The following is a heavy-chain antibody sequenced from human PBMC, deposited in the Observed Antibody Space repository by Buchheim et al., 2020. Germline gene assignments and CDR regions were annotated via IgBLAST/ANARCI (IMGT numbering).Heavy chain of an antibody. CDR1: GGSISSSSYY. J-gene: IGHJ4*02. CDR3: ARRQRFLEWLSPYFDY. CDR2: IYYSGST. V-gene: IGHV4-39*01. D-gene: IGHD3-3*01. Sequence: QLQLQESGPGLVKPSETLSLTCTVSGGSISSSSYYWGWIRQPPGKGLEWIGGIYYSGSTSYNPSLKSRVTISVDTSKNQFSLKLSSVTAADTAVYYCARRQRFLEWLSPYFDYWGQGTL.